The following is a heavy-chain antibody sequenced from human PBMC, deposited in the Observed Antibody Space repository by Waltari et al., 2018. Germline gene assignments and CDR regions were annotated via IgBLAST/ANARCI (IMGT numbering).Heavy chain of an antibody. V-gene: IGHV4-4*07. D-gene: IGHD4-17*01. CDR1: GVSVTDYY. Sequence: QVQLQESGPPLVEPWETLSLTCTVSGVSVTDYYWSCIRQPPGKGLEFIGRIYTSGSSDYNPSLKSRATVSMDKSKNQFSLQLTSVTAADTAIYYCARGYSDYGGEYFQHWGQGTPVSVSS. CDR3: ARGYSDYGGEYFQH. CDR2: IYTSGSS. J-gene: IGHJ1*01.